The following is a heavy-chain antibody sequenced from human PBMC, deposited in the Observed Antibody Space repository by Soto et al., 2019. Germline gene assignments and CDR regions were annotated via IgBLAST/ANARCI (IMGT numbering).Heavy chain of an antibody. CDR3: ATEGGVSYDSSGYTD. D-gene: IGHD3-22*01. CDR1: GFTFSDYY. CDR2: ISSSGSTI. V-gene: IGHV3-11*01. Sequence: QVQLVESGGGLVKPGGSLRLSCAASGFTFSDYYMSWIRQAPGKGLEWVSYISSSGSTISYADSVKGRFTISRDNAKNYMYLQMNSLRAEDAAVYYCATEGGVSYDSSGYTDWGQGTLVTVSS. J-gene: IGHJ4*02.